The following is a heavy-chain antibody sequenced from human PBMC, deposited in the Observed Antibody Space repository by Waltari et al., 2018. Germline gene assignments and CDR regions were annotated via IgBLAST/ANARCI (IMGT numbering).Heavy chain of an antibody. CDR2: IYYSGNT. Sequence: QLQESGPGLMKTSEPLSLTCTVSGDSISSSHYYCGWLRQPPGKGLEWIGSIYYSGNTYYNPSLKSRATVAVDTSKNQFSLNLISVTAADTAVYFCARDFTVRYFDWLSQGDLYYFDNWGQGTLVTVSP. CDR1: GDSISSSHYY. D-gene: IGHD3-9*01. CDR3: ARDFTVRYFDWLSQGDLYYFDN. J-gene: IGHJ4*02. V-gene: IGHV4-39*07.